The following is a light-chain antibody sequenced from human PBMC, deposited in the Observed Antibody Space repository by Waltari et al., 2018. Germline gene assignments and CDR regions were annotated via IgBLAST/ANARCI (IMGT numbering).Light chain of an antibody. Sequence: YVVTQPPSVSVTPGQTAPLTCGGVNLETKSVHWYQQKPGQAPFLVMFYDNDRPAGIPERFSGSNSGNTATLTINWVEAGDEADYHCQVWDDFIDSGVFGGGTRLSVL. J-gene: IGLJ3*02. CDR3: QVWDDFIDSGV. V-gene: IGLV3-21*04. CDR1: NLETKS. CDR2: YDN.